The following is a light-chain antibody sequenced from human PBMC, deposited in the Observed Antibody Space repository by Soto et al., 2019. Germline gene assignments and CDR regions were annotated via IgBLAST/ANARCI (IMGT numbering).Light chain of an antibody. V-gene: IGLV2-14*03. CDR1: SSDVGAYKF. CDR3: SSFTSSSTYV. CDR2: DVT. J-gene: IGLJ1*01. Sequence: QSVLTQPASVSGSPGQSITISCTGTSSDVGAYKFVSWYQHHPGKAPKLIIYDVTTRPSGVSNRFSGSKSGDTASLTISGLQSEDEADYYCSSFTSSSTYVFATGTKVTVL.